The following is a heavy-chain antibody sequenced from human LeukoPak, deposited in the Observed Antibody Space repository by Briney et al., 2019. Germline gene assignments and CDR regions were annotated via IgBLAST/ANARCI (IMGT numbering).Heavy chain of an antibody. V-gene: IGHV3-48*01. CDR2: ISNSSSTI. Sequence: GGSLRLSWAAAGFTFSSYSMNWVRQAPGKGLEWVAYISNSSSTIYYADSVKGRFTISRDNAKNSLYLQMNSLRAEDTAVYYCAREAAYYGMDVWGQGTTVTVSS. CDR1: GFTFSSYS. J-gene: IGHJ6*02. CDR3: AREAAYYGMDV. D-gene: IGHD6-25*01.